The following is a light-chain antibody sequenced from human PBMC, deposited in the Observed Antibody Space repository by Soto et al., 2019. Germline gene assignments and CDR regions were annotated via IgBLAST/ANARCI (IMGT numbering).Light chain of an antibody. CDR1: QSVSSSH. CDR3: QLYGSSPPGT. J-gene: IGKJ1*01. CDR2: GAS. V-gene: IGKV3-20*01. Sequence: EIVLSHSPGTLSLSPVGRATLSCRGIQSVSSSHLAWYQQKPGQAPRLLIYGASSRATAIPDRFSGSGSGTDFTLTINRLEPEDFAVYYCQLYGSSPPGTFGQGTKVDIK.